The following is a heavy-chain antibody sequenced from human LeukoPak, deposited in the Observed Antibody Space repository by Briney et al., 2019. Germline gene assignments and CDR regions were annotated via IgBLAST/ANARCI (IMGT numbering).Heavy chain of an antibody. J-gene: IGHJ6*02. CDR2: IYRGGST. CDR1: GFTVSSNY. V-gene: IGHV3-53*01. CDR3: ARVTRVYGMDV. Sequence: GGSLRLSCAASGFTVSSNYMSWVRQAPGEGLEWVSVIYRGGSTYYADSVKGRFTISRDNSKNTLYLQMNSLRAEDTAVYYCARVTRVYGMDVWGQGTTVTVSS.